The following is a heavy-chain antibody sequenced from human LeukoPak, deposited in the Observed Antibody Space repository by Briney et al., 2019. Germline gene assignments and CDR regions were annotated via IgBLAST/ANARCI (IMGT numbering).Heavy chain of an antibody. CDR2: ISGSGGST. Sequence: QSGGSLRLSCAASGFTFSSYARSWVRQAPGKGLEWVSAISGSGGSTYYADSVKGRFTISRDNSKNTLYLQMNTLRAEDTAVYYCAKKGSSGYYLSYYFDYWGQGTLVTVSS. V-gene: IGHV3-23*01. CDR3: AKKGSSGYYLSYYFDY. D-gene: IGHD3-22*01. CDR1: GFTFSSYA. J-gene: IGHJ4*02.